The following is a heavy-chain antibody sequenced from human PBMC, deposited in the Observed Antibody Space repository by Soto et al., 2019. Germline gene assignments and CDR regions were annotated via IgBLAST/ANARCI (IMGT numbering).Heavy chain of an antibody. J-gene: IGHJ4*02. CDR3: AKVFYRQQLFDY. D-gene: IGHD6-13*01. Sequence: QVQLVESGGGVVQPGRSLRLSCAASGFTFSSYGMHWVRQAPGKGLEWVAVISYDGSNKYYADSVKGRFTISRDNSKNTRYLQMNSLRAEDTAVYYCAKVFYRQQLFDYWGQGTLVTVSS. CDR2: ISYDGSNK. CDR1: GFTFSSYG. V-gene: IGHV3-30*18.